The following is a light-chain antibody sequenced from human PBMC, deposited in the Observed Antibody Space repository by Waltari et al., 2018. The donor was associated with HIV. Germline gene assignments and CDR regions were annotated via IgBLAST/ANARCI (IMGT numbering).Light chain of an antibody. V-gene: IGLV1-44*01. CDR3: GAWDDSLKGFM. Sequence: QSVLTQPPSASGAPGQRVTISCSGSRSNIGSNPVRWYQQLPRTAPKLLISSNSQRPSGVPDRFSGSKSGSSASLAISGLQSEDESQYFCGAWDDSLKGFMFGGGTQLTVL. CDR1: RSNIGSNP. J-gene: IGLJ3*02. CDR2: SNS.